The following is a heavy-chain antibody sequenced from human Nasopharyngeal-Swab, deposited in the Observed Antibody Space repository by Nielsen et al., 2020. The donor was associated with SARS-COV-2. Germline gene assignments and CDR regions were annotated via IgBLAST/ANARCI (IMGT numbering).Heavy chain of an antibody. CDR3: AKDTYYYDSSGYY. J-gene: IGHJ4*02. CDR2: TSYDGSNK. Sequence: GGSLRLSCAASGFTFSSYGMHWVRQAPGKGLEWVAVTSYDGSNKYYADSVKGRFTISRDNSKNTLYLQMNSLRAEDTAVYYCAKDTYYYDSSGYYWGQGTLVTVSS. CDR1: GFTFSSYG. D-gene: IGHD3-22*01. V-gene: IGHV3-30*18.